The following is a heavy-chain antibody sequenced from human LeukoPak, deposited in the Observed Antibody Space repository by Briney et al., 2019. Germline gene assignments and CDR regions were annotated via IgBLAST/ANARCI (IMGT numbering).Heavy chain of an antibody. V-gene: IGHV4-39*01. CDR3: ARRRKDLNWFDP. Sequence: SETLSLTCTVSGGSISSSSYYWGWIRQPPGKGLEWIALINYSGRTFYNPSLRSRVTISVDMSKNQFSLNLNSVTAADTAVYYCARRRKDLNWFDPWGQGTLVTVSS. CDR2: INYSGRT. J-gene: IGHJ5*02. CDR1: GGSISSSSYY.